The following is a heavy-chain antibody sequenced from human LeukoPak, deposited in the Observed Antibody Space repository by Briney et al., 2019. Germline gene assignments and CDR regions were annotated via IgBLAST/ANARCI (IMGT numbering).Heavy chain of an antibody. CDR1: GGSISSYY. D-gene: IGHD3-10*01. CDR3: AGMIRGVPLDWFDP. CDR2: IYYSGST. V-gene: IGHV4-59*08. J-gene: IGHJ5*02. Sequence: SETLSLTCTVSGGSISSYYWSWIRQPPGKGLEWIGYIYYSGSTSYNPPLKSRVTISVDTSRNQFSLKLSSVTAADTAVYYCAGMIRGVPLDWFDPWGQGTLVTVSS.